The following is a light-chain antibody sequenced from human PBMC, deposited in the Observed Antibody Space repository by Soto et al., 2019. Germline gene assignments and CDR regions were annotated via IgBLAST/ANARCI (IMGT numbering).Light chain of an antibody. Sequence: EIVMTQSPAILSVSPGERATVSCRAGQSVSSNLAWYQQKPGQAPRLLIHGASTRATGIPARFSGSGSGTEFTLTISSLQSEDFAVYYCQQYNNWPMYTFGQGTKLEIK. CDR2: GAS. CDR3: QQYNNWPMYT. J-gene: IGKJ2*01. CDR1: QSVSSN. V-gene: IGKV3-15*01.